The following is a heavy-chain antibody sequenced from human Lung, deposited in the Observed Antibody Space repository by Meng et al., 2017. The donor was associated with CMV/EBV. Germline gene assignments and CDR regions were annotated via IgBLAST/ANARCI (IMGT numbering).Heavy chain of an antibody. CDR3: ARMRRSGSEDS. CDR1: GGPIKNPNYY. V-gene: IGHV4-31*03. Sequence: LRLXCTVSGGPIKNPNYYWSWNRHQPGKGLEWLGYSYYTGAYYNPSLASRIFISLDSSHNRYSLTLRDVTAADTALYFCARMRRSGSEDSWGPGTRVTVSS. J-gene: IGHJ5*02. D-gene: IGHD3-10*01. CDR2: SYYTGA.